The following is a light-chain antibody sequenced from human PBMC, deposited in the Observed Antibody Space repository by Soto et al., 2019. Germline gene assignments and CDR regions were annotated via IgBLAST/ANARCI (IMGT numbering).Light chain of an antibody. J-gene: IGKJ2*01. CDR3: QHSYSTPYT. Sequence: DIQMTQSPSSLSASVGDRVTITCRASQSISSYLNWYQQKPGKAPKLLIYAASSLQSGVPSRFSGSGSGTDFTLTISSLQPEDFATYYCQHSYSTPYTFGLGTKLEIK. CDR1: QSISSY. V-gene: IGKV1-39*01. CDR2: AAS.